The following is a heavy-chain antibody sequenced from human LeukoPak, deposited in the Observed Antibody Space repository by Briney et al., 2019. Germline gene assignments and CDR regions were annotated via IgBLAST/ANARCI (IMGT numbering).Heavy chain of an antibody. V-gene: IGHV4-59*01. Sequence: TSETLSLTCTVSGGSISSYYWSWIRQPPGKGLEWIGYIYYSGSTNYNPSLKSRVTISVDTSKNQFSLKLSSVTAADTAVYYCARERGYCTNGVCYPDAFDIWGQGTMVTVSS. J-gene: IGHJ3*02. CDR2: IYYSGST. CDR1: GGSISSYY. D-gene: IGHD2-8*01. CDR3: ARERGYCTNGVCYPDAFDI.